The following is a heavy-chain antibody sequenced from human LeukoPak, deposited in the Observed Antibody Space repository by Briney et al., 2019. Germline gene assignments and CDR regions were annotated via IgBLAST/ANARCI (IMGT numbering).Heavy chain of an antibody. V-gene: IGHV3-48*02. D-gene: IGHD6-6*01. CDR2: ISSSSTSR. J-gene: IGHJ4*02. Sequence: GGSLRLSCAASGFTFSRYSMNWVRQAPGKGLEWISYISSSSTSRYYADSVKGRLPISRDNAKNSLYLQMNSLRDEDTAVYYCARDWEQLSDWGQGTLVTVSS. CDR1: GFTFSRYS. CDR3: ARDWEQLSD.